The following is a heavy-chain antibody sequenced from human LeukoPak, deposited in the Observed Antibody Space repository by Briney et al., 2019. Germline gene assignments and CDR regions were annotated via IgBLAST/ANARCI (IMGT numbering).Heavy chain of an antibody. Sequence: PSETLSLTCAVYGGSFSGYYWSWIRQPPGKGLEWIGEINHSGSTNYNPSLKSRVTISVDTSKNQFSLKLSSVTAADTAVYYCARGRSSPPTYYYYYGMDVWGQGTTVTVSS. J-gene: IGHJ6*02. V-gene: IGHV4-34*01. CDR3: ARGRSSPPTYYYYYGMDV. CDR2: INHSGST. CDR1: GGSFSGYY.